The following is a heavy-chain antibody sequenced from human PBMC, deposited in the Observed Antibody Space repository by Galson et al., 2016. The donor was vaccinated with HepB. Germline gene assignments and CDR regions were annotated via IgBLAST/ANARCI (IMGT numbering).Heavy chain of an antibody. D-gene: IGHD2-2*01. CDR1: GFTFGSYG. J-gene: IGHJ1*01. Sequence: SLRLSCAASGFTFGSYGIHWVRQAPGKGLEWVAVISHDGNNKFYADSVKGRFTISRDNSKNTLFLQLNSLRAEDTAVYYCAKDPYAVVSRPEYFQHWGQGTLVTVSS. V-gene: IGHV3-30*18. CDR2: ISHDGNNK. CDR3: AKDPYAVVSRPEYFQH.